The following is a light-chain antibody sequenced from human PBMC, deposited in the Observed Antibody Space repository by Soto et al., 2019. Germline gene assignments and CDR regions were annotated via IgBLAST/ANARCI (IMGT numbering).Light chain of an antibody. J-gene: IGLJ1*01. CDR2: EVS. CDR3: SSYAASNDLGV. V-gene: IGLV2-8*01. CDR1: SSDIGGYNY. Sequence: QSALTQPPSASGSPGQSVTISCTGTSSDIGGYNYVSWYQQHPGKAPKLMIYEVSKRPSGVLARFSASKSGNTASLTVSGLQPEDEADYYCSSYAASNDLGVFGTGTKVTVL.